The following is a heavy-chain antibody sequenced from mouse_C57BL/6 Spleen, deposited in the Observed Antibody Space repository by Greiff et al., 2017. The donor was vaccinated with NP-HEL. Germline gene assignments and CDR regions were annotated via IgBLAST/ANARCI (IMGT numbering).Heavy chain of an antibody. Sequence: QVQLQQSGAELVRPGTSVKMSCKASGYTFTNYWIGWAKQRPGHGLEWIGDIYPGGGYTNYNEKFKGKATLTADKYSSTAYMQFSRLTSEDSAIDYCARSDYYGSSYWYFDVWGTGTTVTVSS. D-gene: IGHD1-1*01. CDR3: ARSDYYGSSYWYFDV. J-gene: IGHJ1*03. V-gene: IGHV1-63*01. CDR2: IYPGGGYT. CDR1: GYTFTNYW.